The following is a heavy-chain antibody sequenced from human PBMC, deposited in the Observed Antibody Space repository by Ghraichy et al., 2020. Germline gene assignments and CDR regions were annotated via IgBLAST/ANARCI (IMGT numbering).Heavy chain of an antibody. Sequence: SETLSLTCAVSGYSISSGYYWGWIRQPPGKGLEWIGSIYHSGSTYYNPSLKSRVTISVDTSKNQFSLKLSSVTAADTAVYYCARDLPDGYSYGYWFDPWGQGTLVTVSS. CDR1: GYSISSGYY. CDR3: ARDLPDGYSYGYWFDP. J-gene: IGHJ5*02. V-gene: IGHV4-38-2*02. D-gene: IGHD5-18*01. CDR2: IYHSGST.